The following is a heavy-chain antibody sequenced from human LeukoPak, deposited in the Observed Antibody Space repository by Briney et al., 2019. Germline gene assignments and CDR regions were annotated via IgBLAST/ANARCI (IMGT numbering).Heavy chain of an antibody. V-gene: IGHV1-18*01. CDR3: ARVKGATGAFDI. CDR2: ISAYNGNT. D-gene: IGHD4/OR15-4a*01. J-gene: IGHJ3*02. CDR1: GYTFTSYG. Sequence: EASVKVSCKASGYTFTSYGISWLRQAPGQGLEWTGWISAYNGNTNYAQKLQGRVTMTTDTSTSTAYMELRSLRSDDTAVYYCARVKGATGAFDIWGQGTMVTVSS.